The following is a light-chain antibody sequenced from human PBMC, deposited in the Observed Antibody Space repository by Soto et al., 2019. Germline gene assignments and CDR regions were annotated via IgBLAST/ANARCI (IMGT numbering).Light chain of an antibody. CDR2: GAS. Sequence: EIVLTQSPGTLSLSPGERATLSCRASQSVPSRYLAWYQQKPGQAPRLLIYGASSRATGIPDRFSGSGAGTDFTLTNSRLEPEDFAVYYCQQYGSSPWTFGQGTKVEIK. CDR1: QSVPSRY. J-gene: IGKJ1*01. CDR3: QQYGSSPWT. V-gene: IGKV3-20*01.